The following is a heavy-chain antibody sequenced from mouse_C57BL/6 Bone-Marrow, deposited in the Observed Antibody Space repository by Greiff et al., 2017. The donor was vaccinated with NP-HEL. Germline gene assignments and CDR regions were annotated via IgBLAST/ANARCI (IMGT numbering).Heavy chain of an antibody. CDR1: GYTFTSYG. CDR2: IYPRSGNT. Sequence: QVQLKESGAELARPGASVKLSCKASGYTFTSYGISWVKQRTGQGLEWIGEIYPRSGNTYYNEKFKGKATLTADKSSSTAYMNLRSLTSEDSAAYFCARLDYYGSSYDFDYWGQGTTLTVSS. V-gene: IGHV1-81*01. J-gene: IGHJ2*01. CDR3: ARLDYYGSSYDFDY. D-gene: IGHD1-1*01.